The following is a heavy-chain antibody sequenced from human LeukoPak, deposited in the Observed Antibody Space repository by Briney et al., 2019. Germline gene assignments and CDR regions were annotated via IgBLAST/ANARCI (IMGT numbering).Heavy chain of an antibody. CDR1: GFTFSSYG. Sequence: GGSLRLSCAASGFTFSSYGMHWVRQAPGKGLEWVALISYDENKIYYADSVKGRFTISRDNFKNTLYLQMNSLRAEDTAVYYCARDSCGDCYLCDSWGQGTLVTVSS. CDR3: ARDSCGDCYLCDS. CDR2: ISYDENKI. V-gene: IGHV3-30*03. D-gene: IGHD2-21*02. J-gene: IGHJ4*02.